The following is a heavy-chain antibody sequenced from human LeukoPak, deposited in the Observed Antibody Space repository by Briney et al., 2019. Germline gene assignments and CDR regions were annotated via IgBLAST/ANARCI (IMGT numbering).Heavy chain of an antibody. CDR3: AKSWAGYYFDY. V-gene: IGHV3-23*01. CDR1: GFTFSNFA. D-gene: IGHD3/OR15-3a*01. Sequence: GESLRLSCAASGFTFSNFAMSWVRQAPGKGLEWVSAISGSGGSTYYADSVKGRFTMSRDNSKNTLYLQMNSLRAEDTAVYYCAKSWAGYYFDYWGQGTLVTVSS. J-gene: IGHJ4*02. CDR2: ISGSGGST.